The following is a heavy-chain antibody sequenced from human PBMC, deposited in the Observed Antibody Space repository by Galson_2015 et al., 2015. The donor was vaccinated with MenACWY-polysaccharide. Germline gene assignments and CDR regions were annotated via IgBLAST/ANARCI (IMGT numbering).Heavy chain of an antibody. D-gene: IGHD3-16*02. CDR2: ISYDGTNK. CDR3: ARSYCDRTPCYGIDV. V-gene: IGHV3-30-3*01. Sequence: SLRLSCAASRFTFSSYAMHWVRQAPGKGLEWVAVISYDGTNKYYADSVEGRFTVSRDNSKNTLYVQMNSLRGEDTAVYYCARSYCDRTPCYGIDVWGQGTSVTVSS. J-gene: IGHJ6*02. CDR1: RFTFSSYA.